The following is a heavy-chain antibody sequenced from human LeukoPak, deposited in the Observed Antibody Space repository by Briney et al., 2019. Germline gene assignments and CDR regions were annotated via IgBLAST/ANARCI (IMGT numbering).Heavy chain of an antibody. D-gene: IGHD2-2*01. CDR1: GFTFSSYS. Sequence: GGSLRLSCAASGFTFSSYSMNWVRQAPGKGLEWVSSISSSSSYTYYADSVKGRFTISRDNAKNSLYLQMNSLRAEDTAVYYCARVPLRYCSSTSCYANDYWGQGTLVTVSS. J-gene: IGHJ4*02. V-gene: IGHV3-21*01. CDR2: ISSSSSYT. CDR3: ARVPLRYCSSTSCYANDY.